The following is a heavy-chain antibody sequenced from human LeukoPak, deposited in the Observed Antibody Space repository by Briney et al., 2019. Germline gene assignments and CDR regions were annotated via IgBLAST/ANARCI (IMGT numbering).Heavy chain of an antibody. J-gene: IGHJ4*02. D-gene: IGHD6-13*01. Sequence: SSETLSLTCTVSGGSISSSSYYWGWIRQPPGKGLEWIGSIYHSGSTYYNPSLKSRVTIAVETSKNQFSLKLSSVTAADTAVYYCARSSYSSSVDYWGQGTLVTVSS. CDR1: GGSISSSSYY. CDR2: IYHSGST. CDR3: ARSSYSSSVDY. V-gene: IGHV4-39*07.